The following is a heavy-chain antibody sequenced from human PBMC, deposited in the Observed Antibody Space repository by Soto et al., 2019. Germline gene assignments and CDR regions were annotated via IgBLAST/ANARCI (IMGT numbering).Heavy chain of an antibody. J-gene: IGHJ4*02. CDR3: EKEGTSGLYYFDY. D-gene: IGHD6-19*01. CDR1: GFTFSNYA. Sequence: EVQLLESGGGLVQPGGSLRLSCAASGFTFSNYAMNWVRQAPGKGLEWVSTISGSGSSPYYADSVKGRFTISRDNSKNTLYLQMYSLRAVDSAIYYCEKEGTSGLYYFDYWGQGTLVTISS. V-gene: IGHV3-23*01. CDR2: ISGSGSSP.